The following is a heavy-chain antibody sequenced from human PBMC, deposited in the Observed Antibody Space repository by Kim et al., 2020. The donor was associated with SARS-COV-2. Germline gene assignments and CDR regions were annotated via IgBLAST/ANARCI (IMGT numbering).Heavy chain of an antibody. CDR3: TTPDYALPREFYYYYGMDV. D-gene: IGHD4-17*01. CDR2: IKSKTDGGTT. CDR1: GFTFSNAW. J-gene: IGHJ6*02. Sequence: GRSLRLSCAASGFTFSNAWMSWVRQAPGKGLEWVGRIKSKTDGGTTDYAAPVKGRFTISRDDSKNTLYLQMNSLKTEDTAVYYCTTPDYALPREFYYYYGMDVGGQGTTVTVSS. V-gene: IGHV3-15*01.